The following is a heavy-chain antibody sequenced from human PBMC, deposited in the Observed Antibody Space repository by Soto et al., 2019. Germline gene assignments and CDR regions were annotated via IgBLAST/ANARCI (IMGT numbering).Heavy chain of an antibody. CDR1: GFTVSSNY. CDR2: IYSGGTT. Sequence: GGGLIQPGGSLRLSCEVTGFTVSSNYMSWVRQAPGKGLEWVSVIYSGGTTYSADSVKGRFTISRDDSKNTLYLQMNSLRAEDTAVYYCARAWWSSSRWFDPWGQGTLVTVSS. D-gene: IGHD6-6*01. J-gene: IGHJ5*02. V-gene: IGHV3-53*01. CDR3: ARAWWSSSRWFDP.